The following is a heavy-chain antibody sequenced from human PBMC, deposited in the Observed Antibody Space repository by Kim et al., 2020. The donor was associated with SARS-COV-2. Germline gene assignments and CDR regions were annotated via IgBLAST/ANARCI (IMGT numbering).Heavy chain of an antibody. CDR1: GGSFSGYY. CDR2: INHSGST. J-gene: IGHJ6*02. D-gene: IGHD6-13*01. Sequence: SETLSLTCAVYGGSFSGYYWSWIRQPPGKGLEWIGEINHSGSTNYNPSLKSRVTISVDTSKNQFSLKLSSVTAADTAVYYCARGPHSSSWMGRDYYYGMDVWGQGTTVTVSS. V-gene: IGHV4-34*01. CDR3: ARGPHSSSWMGRDYYYGMDV.